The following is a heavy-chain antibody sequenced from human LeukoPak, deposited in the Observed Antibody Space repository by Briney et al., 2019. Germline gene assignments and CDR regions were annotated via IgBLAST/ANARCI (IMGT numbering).Heavy chain of an antibody. Sequence: ASVKVSCKASGYTFTGYYMHWVRQAPGQGLEWMGWINPNSGGTNYVQKFQGRVTMTRDTSISTAYMELSRLRSDDTAVYYCARARGYYDREFDYWGQGTLVTVSS. CDR2: INPNSGGT. V-gene: IGHV1-2*02. D-gene: IGHD3-22*01. J-gene: IGHJ4*02. CDR1: GYTFTGYY. CDR3: ARARGYYDREFDY.